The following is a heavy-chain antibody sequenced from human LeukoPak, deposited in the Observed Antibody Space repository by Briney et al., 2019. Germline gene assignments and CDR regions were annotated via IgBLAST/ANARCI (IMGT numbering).Heavy chain of an antibody. CDR1: GGSFSGYY. D-gene: IGHD3-10*01. CDR3: ARASGLLWFGNFDY. V-gene: IGHV4-34*01. CDR2: INHSGST. Sequence: SETLSLTCAVYGGSFSGYYGSWIRQPPGKGLEWIGEINHSGSTNYNPSLKGRVTISVDTSKNQFSLKLSSVTAADTAVYYCARASGLLWFGNFDYWGQGTLVTVSS. J-gene: IGHJ4*02.